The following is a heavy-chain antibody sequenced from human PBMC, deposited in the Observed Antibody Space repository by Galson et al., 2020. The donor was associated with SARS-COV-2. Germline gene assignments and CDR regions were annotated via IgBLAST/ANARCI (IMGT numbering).Heavy chain of an antibody. Sequence: GGSLRLSCIPSEFTLRSYWMHWVRQAPGKGLVWVSRVNSDGSRTTYADSVKGRFTISRDNAKNTLYLQMNSLRADDTAVYYCARAPYSGSSINTLDYWGQGTLVTVSS. CDR2: VNSDGSRT. CDR1: EFTLRSYW. V-gene: IGHV3-74*01. D-gene: IGHD1-26*01. J-gene: IGHJ4*02. CDR3: ARAPYSGSSINTLDY.